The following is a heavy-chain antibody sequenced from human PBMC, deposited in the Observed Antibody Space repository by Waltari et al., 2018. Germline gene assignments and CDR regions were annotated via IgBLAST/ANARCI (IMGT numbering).Heavy chain of an antibody. CDR2: INRDGSST. CDR1: GFTFSRYW. D-gene: IGHD6-19*01. J-gene: IGHJ6*02. V-gene: IGHV3-74*01. CDR3: ARVATKTYSSPVPGRPYYYGMDV. Sequence: EEQLVESGGGLAQPGESLRLSGAASGFTFSRYWMDWVRQAPGKGLVGVQSINRDGSSTTHADSVKGRSTISRDNAKNTLYVQMNRLRAEDTAVYYCARVATKTYSSPVPGRPYYYGMDVWGQGTTVTVSS.